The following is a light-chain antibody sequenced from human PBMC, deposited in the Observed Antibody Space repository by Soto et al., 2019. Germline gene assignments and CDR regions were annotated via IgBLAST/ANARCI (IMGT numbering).Light chain of an antibody. CDR3: CSYAGSNTYVV. CDR1: SSDVGSYNL. J-gene: IGLJ2*01. Sequence: QSVLTQPASVSGSPGQSITISCTGTSSDVGSYNLVSWYQQHPGKAPKLMIYEGSKRPSGVSNRFSGSKSGNTASQTIPGLQGEDEAEYYFCSYAGSNTYVVFGGGTQLTVL. V-gene: IGLV2-23*01. CDR2: EGS.